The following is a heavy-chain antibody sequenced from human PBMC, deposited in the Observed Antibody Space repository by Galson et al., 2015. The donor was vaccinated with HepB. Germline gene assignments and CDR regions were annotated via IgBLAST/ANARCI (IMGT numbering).Heavy chain of an antibody. CDR1: GFTFSNYG. CDR3: ASKGRVAITYFYY. V-gene: IGHV3-33*01. Sequence: SLRLSCAASGFTFSNYGMHWVRQAPGKGLEWLAVIWYDGSNQYYADSVKGRFTISRDNSTSTLYLQMNSLRAEDTAVYYCASKGRVAITYFYYWDQGTLVTVSS. J-gene: IGHJ4*02. CDR2: IWYDGSNQ. D-gene: IGHD2-15*01.